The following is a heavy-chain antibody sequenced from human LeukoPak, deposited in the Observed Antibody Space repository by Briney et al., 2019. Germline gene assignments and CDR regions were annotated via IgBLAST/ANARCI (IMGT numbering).Heavy chain of an antibody. CDR1: SVSISSSEW. Sequence: PSETLSLTCAVSSVSISSSEWWIWVRQPPGQGLEWIGEIHRDGRTRYNPSLKSRVTMSIDYSKNQFSLKVSSVIAADTAIYYCGKTDIYFNPIDYWGPGSLVTVSS. V-gene: IGHV4-4*02. CDR3: GKTDIYFNPIDY. J-gene: IGHJ4*02. CDR2: IHRDGRT. D-gene: IGHD3-9*01.